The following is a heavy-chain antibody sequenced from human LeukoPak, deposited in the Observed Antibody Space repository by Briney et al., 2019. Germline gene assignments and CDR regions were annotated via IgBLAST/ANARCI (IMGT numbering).Heavy chain of an antibody. CDR2: IKEDGSEK. Sequence: GGSLRLSCAASGFTFSSYWMSWVRQAPGKGREWVASIKEDGSEKNYVDSVKGRFRITRDNARNSVSLQMNNLRAEDTAVFYCARGLLIDCWGQGTPVTVSS. J-gene: IGHJ4*02. CDR3: ARGLLIDC. D-gene: IGHD2-21*01. V-gene: IGHV3-7*01. CDR1: GFTFSSYW.